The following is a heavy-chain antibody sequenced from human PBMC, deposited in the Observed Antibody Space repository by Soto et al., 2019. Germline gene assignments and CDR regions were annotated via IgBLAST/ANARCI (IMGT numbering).Heavy chain of an antibody. V-gene: IGHV3-74*01. J-gene: IGHJ4*02. CDR1: GFTFNTYW. Sequence: EVPLVESGGGLVQPGGSLRLSCAASGFTFNTYWMQWVRQAPGKGLVWVSRIKSDGSYTNYADSVKGRFTISRDNAKNTLFLQMNSLGAEDTAVYYCATGGSGYFANWGQGTLVTVSS. D-gene: IGHD3-22*01. CDR2: IKSDGSYT. CDR3: ATGGSGYFAN.